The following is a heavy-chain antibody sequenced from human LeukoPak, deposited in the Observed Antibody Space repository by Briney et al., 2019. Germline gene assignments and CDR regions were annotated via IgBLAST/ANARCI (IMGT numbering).Heavy chain of an antibody. CDR1: GVSISSYY. J-gene: IGHJ2*01. CDR2: IYYTGNN. D-gene: IGHD3-10*02. V-gene: IGHV4-39*01. CDR3: ARLMSHWYFDL. Sequence: SETLSLTCIVSGVSISSYYWSWIRQPPGKGLEWVGGIYYTGNNYYNPSLKSRVTISVNAYNSQFSLQLTSILAADAAVYYCARLMSHWYFDLWGRGTLATVSS.